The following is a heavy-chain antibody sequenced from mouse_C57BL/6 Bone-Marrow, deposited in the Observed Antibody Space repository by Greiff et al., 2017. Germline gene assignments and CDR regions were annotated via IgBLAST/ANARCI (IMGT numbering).Heavy chain of an antibody. V-gene: IGHV1-7*01. J-gene: IGHJ4*01. CDR3: ARTYFDYYGSRGAMDY. Sequence: QVQLQQSGAELAKPGASVKLSCKASGYTFTSYWMHWVKQRPGQGLEWIGYLNPSSGYTKYNQKFKDKATLTADKSSSTAYMQLSSLTYEDSAVYYCARTYFDYYGSRGAMDYWGQGTSVTVSS. CDR1: GYTFTSYW. CDR2: LNPSSGYT. D-gene: IGHD1-1*01.